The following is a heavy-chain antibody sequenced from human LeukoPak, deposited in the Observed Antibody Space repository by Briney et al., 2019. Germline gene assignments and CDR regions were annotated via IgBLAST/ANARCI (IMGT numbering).Heavy chain of an antibody. CDR3: ARGSAAMIIWLDY. J-gene: IGHJ4*02. CDR2: VYNSGST. D-gene: IGHD5-18*01. CDR1: GGSISSYY. V-gene: IGHV4-59*01. Sequence: SETLSLTCTVSGGSISSYYWSWIRQPPGKGLEWIGYVYNSGSTNYNPSLKSRVTISVDTSKNQFSLKLSSVTAADTAMYYCARGSAAMIIWLDYWGQGTLVTVSS.